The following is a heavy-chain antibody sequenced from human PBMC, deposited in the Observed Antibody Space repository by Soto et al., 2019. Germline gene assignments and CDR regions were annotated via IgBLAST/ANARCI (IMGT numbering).Heavy chain of an antibody. CDR2: IYPSGSTT. CDR1: GNTFTTYY. CDR3: ARGFYDSSGFFDY. V-gene: IGHV1-46*01. Sequence: GASVKVSCKASGNTFTTYYIHWVRQAPGQGLEWMGIIYPSGSTTTYAQKFQGRVTMTRDTSTSTVYMELSSLRSEDTAVYYCARGFYDSSGFFDYWGQGTLVTVSS. J-gene: IGHJ4*02. D-gene: IGHD3-22*01.